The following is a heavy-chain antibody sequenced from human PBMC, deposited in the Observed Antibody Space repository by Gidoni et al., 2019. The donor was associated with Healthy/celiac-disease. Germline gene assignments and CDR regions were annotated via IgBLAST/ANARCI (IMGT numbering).Heavy chain of an antibody. CDR2: IYPGDSDT. CDR3: ARPTVPRAEGRVDAFDI. D-gene: IGHD4-17*01. J-gene: IGHJ3*02. CDR1: EYSFTSYW. Sequence: EVQLVQSGAEVKNPGESLKISCTGSEYSFTSYWIGWVRQMPGKGLEWMGIIYPGDSDTRYSPSFQGQVTISADKSISTAYLQRSSLKASDTAMYYCARPTVPRAEGRVDAFDIWGQGTMVTVSS. V-gene: IGHV5-51*01.